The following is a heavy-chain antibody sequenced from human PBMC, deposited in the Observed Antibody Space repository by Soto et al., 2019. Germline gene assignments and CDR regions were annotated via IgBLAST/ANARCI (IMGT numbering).Heavy chain of an antibody. D-gene: IGHD6-6*01. CDR1: GGSISSGDYY. J-gene: IGHJ6*02. V-gene: IGHV4-30-4*01. Sequence: SETLSLTCTVSGGSISSGDYYWSWIRQPPGKGLEWIGYIYYSGSTYYNPSLKSRVTISVDTSKNQFSLKLSSVTAADTAVYYCARGLLPIPTIAARSGMDVWGQGTTVTVSS. CDR2: IYYSGST. CDR3: ARGLLPIPTIAARSGMDV.